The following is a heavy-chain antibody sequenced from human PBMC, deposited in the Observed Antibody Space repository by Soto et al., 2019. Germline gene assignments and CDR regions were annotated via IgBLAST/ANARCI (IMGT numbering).Heavy chain of an antibody. V-gene: IGHV1-69*12. CDR3: ARDLGSGYDRGEY. CDR2: IISLFGTP. J-gene: IGHJ4*02. D-gene: IGHD5-12*01. CDR1: GDTFTNHV. Sequence: QVQLVQSGGEVKKPGSSVKVSCKASGDTFTNHVFNWVRQSPGQGLEWMGGIISLFGTPHYAQRFQGRVTITAAESTATSYMQLSSLRSEDTAVYYCARDLGSGYDRGEYWGQGTLVTVSS.